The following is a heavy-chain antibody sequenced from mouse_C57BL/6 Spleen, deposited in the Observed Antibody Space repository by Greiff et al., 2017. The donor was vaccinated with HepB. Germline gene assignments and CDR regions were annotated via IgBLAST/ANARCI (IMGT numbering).Heavy chain of an antibody. CDR2: IDPANGNT. V-gene: IGHV14-3*01. CDR3: ARRSSSWWYFDV. J-gene: IGHJ1*03. CDR1: GFNIKNTY. Sequence: EVKLMESVAELVRPGASVKLSCTASGFNIKNTYMHWVKQRPEQGLEWIGRIDPANGNTKYAPKFQGKATITADTSSNTAYLQLSSLTSEDTAIYYCARRSSSWWYFDVWGTGTTVTVSS. D-gene: IGHD1-1*01.